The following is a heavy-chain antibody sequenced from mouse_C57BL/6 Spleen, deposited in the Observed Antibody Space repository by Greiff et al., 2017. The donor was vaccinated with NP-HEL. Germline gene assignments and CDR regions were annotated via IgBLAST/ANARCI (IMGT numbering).Heavy chain of an antibody. V-gene: IGHV1-64*01. CDR2: IHPNSGST. J-gene: IGHJ2*01. CDR3: AKPLLRGTYFGY. Sequence: QVQLQQPGAELVKPGASVKLSCKASGYTFTSYWMHWVKQRPGQGLEWIGMIHPNSGSTNYNEKFKSKATLTVDTSSSTAYMQLSSLTSEDSADYYCAKPLLRGTYFGYWGQGTTVTVS. D-gene: IGHD1-1*01. CDR1: GYTFTSYW.